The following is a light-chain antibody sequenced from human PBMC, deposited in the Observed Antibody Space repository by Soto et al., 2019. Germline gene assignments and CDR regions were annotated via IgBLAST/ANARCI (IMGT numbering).Light chain of an antibody. CDR2: KAS. CDR1: QSISIW. Sequence: DIQMTQSPSTLSASVGDRVTIACRASQSISIWLAWYQQKPGKAPKLLIYKASSLESGVPSRFSGSGSGTEFTLTISSLQPDDFATYYCQQYNSYSRTFGQGTKVDI. J-gene: IGKJ1*01. V-gene: IGKV1-5*03. CDR3: QQYNSYSRT.